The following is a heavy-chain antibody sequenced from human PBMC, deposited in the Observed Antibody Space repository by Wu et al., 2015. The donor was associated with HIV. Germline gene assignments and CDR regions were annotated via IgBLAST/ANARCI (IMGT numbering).Heavy chain of an antibody. Sequence: QVQLMQSGDEVKKPGASVKVSCKTSGFVFNTYGIGWVRQAPGQGLEWMGWISAYNGNTNYAQKLQGRVTMTTDTSTRTAYMELRSLRSDDTAVYYCATYLDAPFDSWGQGTLVTVSS. V-gene: IGHV1-18*04. CDR3: ATYLDAPFDS. CDR1: GFVFNTYG. CDR2: ISAYNGNT. J-gene: IGHJ4*02. D-gene: IGHD3-9*01.